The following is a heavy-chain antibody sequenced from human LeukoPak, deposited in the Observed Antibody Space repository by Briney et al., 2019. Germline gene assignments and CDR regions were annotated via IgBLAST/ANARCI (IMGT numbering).Heavy chain of an antibody. V-gene: IGHV3-33*01. J-gene: IGHJ6*02. CDR2: IWYDGSNK. CDR1: GFTFSSYA. D-gene: IGHD1-26*01. Sequence: GGSLRLSCAASGFTFSSYAMHWVRQAPGKGLEWVAVIWYDGSNKYYADSVKGRFTISRDNSKNTLYLQMNSLRAEDTAVYYCARRNQWELLDYYCYYGMDVWGQGTMVTVSS. CDR3: ARRNQWELLDYYCYYGMDV.